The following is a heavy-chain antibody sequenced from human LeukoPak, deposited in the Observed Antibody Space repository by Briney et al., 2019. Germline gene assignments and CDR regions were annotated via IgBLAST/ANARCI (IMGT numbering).Heavy chain of an antibody. V-gene: IGHV3-30-3*01. Sequence: PGRSLRLSCAASGFIFSSYAMHWVRQAPGKGLEWVAVISYDGSNKYYADSVKGRFTISRDNSKNTLYLQMNSLRAEDTAVYYCARGKLAMVRGVSNPQHWGQGTLVTVSS. D-gene: IGHD3-10*01. CDR3: ARGKLAMVRGVSNPQH. J-gene: IGHJ1*01. CDR2: ISYDGSNK. CDR1: GFIFSSYA.